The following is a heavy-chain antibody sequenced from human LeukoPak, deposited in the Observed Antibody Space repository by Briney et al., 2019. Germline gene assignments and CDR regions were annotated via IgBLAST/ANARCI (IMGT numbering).Heavy chain of an antibody. CDR2: IYYSGST. CDR1: GGSISSYY. D-gene: IGHD4-17*01. Sequence: KASETLSLTCTVSGGSISSYYWSWIRQPPGKGLEWIGYIYYSGSTNYNPSLKSRVTISVDTSKNQFSLKLSSMTAADTAVYYCARGGYGDTPLDYWGQGTLVTVSS. CDR3: ARGGYGDTPLDY. V-gene: IGHV4-59*01. J-gene: IGHJ4*02.